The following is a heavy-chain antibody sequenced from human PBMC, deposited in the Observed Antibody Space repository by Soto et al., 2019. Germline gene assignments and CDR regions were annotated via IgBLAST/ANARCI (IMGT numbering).Heavy chain of an antibody. CDR3: TTDDPINRH. CDR1: GFTVINAW. CDR2: IKSKTDGGTT. J-gene: IGHJ4*02. V-gene: IGHV3-15*01. Sequence: WGARRLGCSSSGFTVINAWMSWVRQAPGKGLEWVGRIKSKTDGGTTDYAAPVKGRFTISRDDSKNTLYLQMNSLKTEDTAVYYCTTDDPINRHWGQGALVTVSS.